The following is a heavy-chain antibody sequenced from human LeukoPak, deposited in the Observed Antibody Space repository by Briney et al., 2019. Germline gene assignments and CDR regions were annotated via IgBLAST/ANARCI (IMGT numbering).Heavy chain of an antibody. CDR2: ISGSGDST. V-gene: IGHV3-23*01. J-gene: IGHJ4*02. D-gene: IGHD2-2*01. CDR3: AKDQFKGGSPTFDY. Sequence: PGGSLRLSCAASGFTFSSYAMSGVRQAPGKGLEGVSAISGSGDSTYYADSVKGRFTIYRDNPKNTLYLQMNRLSAEDTAVYYCAKDQFKGGSPTFDYWGQGTLVTVSS. CDR1: GFTFSSYA.